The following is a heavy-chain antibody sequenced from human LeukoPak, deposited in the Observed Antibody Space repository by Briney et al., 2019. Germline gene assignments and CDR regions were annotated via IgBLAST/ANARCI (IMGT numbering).Heavy chain of an antibody. Sequence: PGGSLRLSCAASGFTVSSNYMSWVRQAPGKGLEWVSVIYSGGSTYYADSVKARFTISRYNSKNTLYLQMNSLRAEDTAVYYCARSTREQYCSSTSCYADRFDYWGQGTLVTVSS. V-gene: IGHV3-66*01. D-gene: IGHD2-2*01. J-gene: IGHJ4*02. CDR3: ARSTREQYCSSTSCYADRFDY. CDR2: IYSGGST. CDR1: GFTVSSNY.